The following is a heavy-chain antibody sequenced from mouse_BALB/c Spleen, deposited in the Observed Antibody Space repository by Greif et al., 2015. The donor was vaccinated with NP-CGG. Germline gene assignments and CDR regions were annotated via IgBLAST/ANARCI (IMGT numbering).Heavy chain of an antibody. CDR1: GFDFSRYW. CDR3: ARRGIYYAMDY. J-gene: IGHJ4*01. CDR2: INPDSSTI. Sequence: EVQVVESGGGLVQPGGSLKLSCAASGFDFSRYWMSWVRQAPGKGLEWIGEINPDSSTINYTPSLKDKFIISRDNAKNTLYLQMSKVRSEDTALYYCARRGIYYAMDYWGQGTSVTVSS. V-gene: IGHV4-1*02.